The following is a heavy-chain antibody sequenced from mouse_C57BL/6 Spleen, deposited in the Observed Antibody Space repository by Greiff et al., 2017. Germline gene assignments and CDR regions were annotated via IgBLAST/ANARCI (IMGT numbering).Heavy chain of an antibody. CDR1: GYTFTSYW. D-gene: IGHD2-3*01. CDR2: IHPSDSDT. J-gene: IGHJ1*03. Sequence: VKLQQPGAELVKPGASVKVSCKASGYTFTSYWMHWVKQRPGQGLEWIGRIHPSDSDTNYNQKFKGKATLTVDKSSSTAYMQLSSLTSEDSAVYYCASDGYYWYFDVWGTGTTVTVSS. CDR3: ASDGYYWYFDV. V-gene: IGHV1-74*01.